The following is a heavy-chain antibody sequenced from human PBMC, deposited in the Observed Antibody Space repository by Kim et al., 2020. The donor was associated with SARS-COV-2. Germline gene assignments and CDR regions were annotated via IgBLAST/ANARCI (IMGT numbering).Heavy chain of an antibody. V-gene: IGHV3-21*01. CDR3: ARVSRGSYYFDY. Sequence: YYADSVKGQFTSSRDNDKNSLYLQRNSLRAEDTAVYYCARVSRGSYYFDYWGQGTLVTVSS. D-gene: IGHD1-26*01. J-gene: IGHJ4*02.